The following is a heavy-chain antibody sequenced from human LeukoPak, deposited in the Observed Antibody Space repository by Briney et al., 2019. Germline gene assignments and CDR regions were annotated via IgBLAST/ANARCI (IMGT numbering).Heavy chain of an antibody. CDR1: GFSFDEYA. D-gene: IGHD5-24*01. CDR3: ARGAYKPFDY. J-gene: IGHJ4*02. CDR2: ISWSSGNI. V-gene: IGHV3-9*01. Sequence: GGSLRLSCAASGFSFDEYAMHWVRQAPGKGLEWVSSISWSSGNIGYADSVKGRFTISRDNAKNSLYLQINTLRAEDTAVFYCARGAYKPFDYWGQGTLVTVSS.